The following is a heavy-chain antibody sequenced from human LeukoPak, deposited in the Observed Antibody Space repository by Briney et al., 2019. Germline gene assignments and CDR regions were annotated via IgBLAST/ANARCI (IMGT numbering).Heavy chain of an antibody. CDR3: ARDFYAEDFDY. V-gene: IGHV3-66*02. Sequence: GGSLRLACAASGFTVSSNYMSWVRQAPGKGLEWVSVIYSGGSTYYADSVKGRFTISRDNSKNTLYLQMNSLRAEDTAVYYCARDFYAEDFDYWGQGTLVTVSS. D-gene: IGHD3-3*01. J-gene: IGHJ4*02. CDR1: GFTVSSNY. CDR2: IYSGGST.